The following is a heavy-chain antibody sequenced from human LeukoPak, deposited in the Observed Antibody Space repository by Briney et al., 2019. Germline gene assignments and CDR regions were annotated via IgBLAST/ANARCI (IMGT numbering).Heavy chain of an antibody. Sequence: SVKVSCKASGGTFSCYAISWVRQAPGQGLEWMGGIIPIFGTANYAQKFQGRVTITTDESTSTAYMELSSLRSEDTAVYYCARVGRGDGYPERGAFDIWGQGTMVTVSS. CDR2: IIPIFGTA. D-gene: IGHD5-24*01. J-gene: IGHJ3*02. V-gene: IGHV1-69*05. CDR3: ARVGRGDGYPERGAFDI. CDR1: GGTFSCYA.